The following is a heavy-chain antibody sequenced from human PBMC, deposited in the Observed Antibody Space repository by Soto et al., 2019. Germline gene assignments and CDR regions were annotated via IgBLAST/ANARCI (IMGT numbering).Heavy chain of an antibody. CDR1: GGSISSGGYS. CDR2: IYHSGST. CDR3: AGVVRGVGYYYGMDV. V-gene: IGHV4-30-2*01. J-gene: IGHJ6*02. Sequence: QLQLQESGSGLVKPSQTLSLTCAVSGGSISSGGYSWSWIRQPPGKGLEWIGSIYHSGSTYYNPSLKSRVTLSVDGSKNQFSLKLSSVTAADTAVYYCAGVVRGVGYYYGMDVWGQGTTVTVS. D-gene: IGHD3-10*01.